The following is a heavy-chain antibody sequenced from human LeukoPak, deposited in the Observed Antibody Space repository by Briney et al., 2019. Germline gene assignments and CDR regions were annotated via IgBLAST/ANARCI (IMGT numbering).Heavy chain of an antibody. CDR2: ITSSGGDT. CDR1: GYMFTHYY. V-gene: IGHV1-46*01. CDR3: ARDLRRSGYNWGCDH. J-gene: IGHJ4*02. Sequence: ASVKVSCKASGYMFTHYYMHWVRQAPGQGLEWMGMITSSGGDTSYAQKFEGRVTMTRDTSTRTVYMELSSLTSEDMAVYYCARDLRRSGYNWGCDHWGQGTLVTVSP. D-gene: IGHD5-24*01.